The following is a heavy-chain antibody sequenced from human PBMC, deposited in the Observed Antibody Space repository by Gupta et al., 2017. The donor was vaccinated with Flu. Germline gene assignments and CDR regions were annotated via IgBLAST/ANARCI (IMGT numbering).Heavy chain of an antibody. Sequence: QVQLQQWGAGLLKPSETLSLTCAVYGGSFSGYYWSWIRQPPGKGLEWIGEINHSGSTNYNPSLKSRVTISVDTSKNQFSLKLRSVTAEDTAVYYCATGITSDAFDIGGQGTMVTVSS. V-gene: IGHV4-34*01. CDR1: GGSFSGYY. J-gene: IGHJ3*02. CDR3: ATGITSDAFDI. D-gene: IGHD3-16*01. CDR2: INHSGST.